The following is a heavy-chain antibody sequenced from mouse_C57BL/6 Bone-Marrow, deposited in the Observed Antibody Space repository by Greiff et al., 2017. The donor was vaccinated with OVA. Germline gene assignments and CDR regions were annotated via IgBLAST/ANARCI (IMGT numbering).Heavy chain of an antibody. CDR1: GYTFTDYY. Sequence: EVQLQQSGPELVKPGASVKISCKASGYTFTDYYMNWVKQSHGKSLEWIGDINPNNGGTSYNQKFKGKATLTVDKSSSTAYMELRSLTSEDSAVYYCAREGWLLPWGQGTTLTVSS. V-gene: IGHV1-26*01. CDR3: AREGWLLP. CDR2: INPNNGGT. D-gene: IGHD2-3*01. J-gene: IGHJ2*01.